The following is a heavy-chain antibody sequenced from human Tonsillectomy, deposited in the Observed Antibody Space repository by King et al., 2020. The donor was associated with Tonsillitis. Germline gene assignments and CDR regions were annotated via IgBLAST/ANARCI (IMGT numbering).Heavy chain of an antibody. V-gene: IGHV1-2*02. Sequence: VQLVQSGAEVKKPGASVKVSCKASGYTFTGYYMHWVRQAPGQGLEWMGWINPNSGGTNYSQKFQGRVTMPRDTSISTAYMELSRLRSDDTAVYYCARVDRGHYCSGGSCSSEYWGQGTLVTVSS. CDR1: GYTFTGYY. CDR2: INPNSGGT. CDR3: ARVDRGHYCSGGSCSSEY. D-gene: IGHD2-15*01. J-gene: IGHJ4*02.